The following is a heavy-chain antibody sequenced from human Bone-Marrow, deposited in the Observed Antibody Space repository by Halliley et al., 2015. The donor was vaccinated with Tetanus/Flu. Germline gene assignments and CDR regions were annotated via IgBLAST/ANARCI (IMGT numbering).Heavy chain of an antibody. J-gene: IGHJ6*02. CDR1: GGSFSGHY. CDR2: INHSGST. CDR3: AKGDCDGINCFPWCFYYGMPV. D-gene: IGHD2-21*01. Sequence: TLSLTCALYGGSFSGHYWIWLRQSPGKGLEWIGEINHSGSTKYNSSLKSQVAMSIDGSKGQFYLKLNSVTAADTAVYYCAKGDCDGINCFPWCFYYGMPVWGQGTTVIVSS. V-gene: IGHV4-34*01.